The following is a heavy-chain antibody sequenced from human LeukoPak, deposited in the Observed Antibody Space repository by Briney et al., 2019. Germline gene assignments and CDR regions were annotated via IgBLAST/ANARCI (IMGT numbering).Heavy chain of an antibody. J-gene: IGHJ4*02. CDR1: GFTFDDYA. CDR3: ARDRKLLGRHNYFDY. V-gene: IGHV3-9*01. Sequence: GGSLRLSCAASGFTFDDYAMHWVRHAPGKGLEWVSGISWNSGSIGYADSVKGRFTISRDNAKNSLYLQMNSLRAEDTAVYYCARDRKLLGRHNYFDYWGQGTLVTVSS. CDR2: ISWNSGSI. D-gene: IGHD1-26*01.